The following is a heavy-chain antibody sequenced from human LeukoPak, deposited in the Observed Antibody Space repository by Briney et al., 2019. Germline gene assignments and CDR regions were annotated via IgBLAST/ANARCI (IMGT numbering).Heavy chain of an antibody. J-gene: IGHJ4*02. CDR1: GGSISSYS. D-gene: IGHD4-17*01. CDR3: ASTYNYGDGFDY. Sequence: KASETLSLTCTVSGGSISSYSWSWIRQPPGKGLEWIGYISYSGSTNYNPSLKSRVTISVDTSKNQFSLKLSSVTAADTAVYYCASTYNYGDGFDYWGQGTLVTVSS. CDR2: ISYSGST. V-gene: IGHV4-59*01.